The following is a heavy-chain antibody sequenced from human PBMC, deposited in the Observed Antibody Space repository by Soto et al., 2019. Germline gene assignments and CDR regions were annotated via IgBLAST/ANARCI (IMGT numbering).Heavy chain of an antibody. CDR1: GCSISSGGYS. D-gene: IGHD4-17*01. CDR2: IYHSGST. Sequence: SETLSLTCAFSGCSISSGGYSWSWIRQPPGKGLEWIGYIYHSGSTYYNPSLKSRVTISVDRSKNQFSLKLSSVTAADTAVYYCARAMTTVTTIDYWGQGTLVTVSS. CDR3: ARAMTTVTTIDY. V-gene: IGHV4-30-2*01. J-gene: IGHJ4*02.